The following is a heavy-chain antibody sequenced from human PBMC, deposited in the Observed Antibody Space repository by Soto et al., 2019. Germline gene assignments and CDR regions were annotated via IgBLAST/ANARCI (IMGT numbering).Heavy chain of an antibody. V-gene: IGHV3-33*01. CDR3: ARDFQGNYYYYYMDV. J-gene: IGHJ6*03. CDR1: GFTFSSYG. CDR2: IWYDGSNK. Sequence: GGSLRLSCAAPGFTFSSYGIPWARQAPAKGLEWVQVIWYDGSNKSYADPVKGRFTISRDNSKNTLYLQMNSLRAEDTAVYYCARDFQGNYYYYYMDVWGKGTTVTVSS.